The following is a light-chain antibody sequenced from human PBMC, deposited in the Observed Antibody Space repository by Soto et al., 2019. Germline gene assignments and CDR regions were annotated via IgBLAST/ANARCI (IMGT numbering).Light chain of an antibody. V-gene: IGKV1-39*01. CDR2: AAS. CDR1: QIINMY. CDR3: QQSHGIPRT. J-gene: IGKJ1*01. Sequence: DIQMTQSPSSLSASVGDRVTIACRASQIINMYLNWYQQKPGKAPKLLIYAASTLETGVPSRFSGSGSGTDFTLIISSLQPEDFASYYCQQSHGIPRTFGQGTKVDIK.